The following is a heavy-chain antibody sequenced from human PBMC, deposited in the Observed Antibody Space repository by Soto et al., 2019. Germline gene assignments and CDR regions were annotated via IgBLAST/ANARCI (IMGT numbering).Heavy chain of an antibody. CDR2: ISAYNGNT. CDR3: ATDAAGGLFDY. J-gene: IGHJ4*02. V-gene: IGHV1-18*01. D-gene: IGHD3-16*01. Sequence: QVQLVQSGAEVKKPGASVKVSCKASGYTFTSYGISWVRQAPGQGLAWMGWISAYNGNTNYAQKLQGRVTMTTDTTTSTAYIELRSLSSADTAVCYCATDAAGGLFDYRGQGTLVTVSS. CDR1: GYTFTSYG.